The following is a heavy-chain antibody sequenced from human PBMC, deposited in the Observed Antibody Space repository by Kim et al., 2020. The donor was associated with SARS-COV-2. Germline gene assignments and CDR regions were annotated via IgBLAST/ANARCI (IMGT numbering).Heavy chain of an antibody. CDR3: ARVATAPRRPIDY. J-gene: IGHJ4*02. D-gene: IGHD2-21*02. V-gene: IGHV4-4*07. Sequence: SQTLSLTCTVSGASISDNFWTWIRQPAGKGLEWIGRMFVSGTTNYNPALKGRVTLSLDTSKNQFSLKVASVTAADTAVYYCARVATAPRRPIDYWGQGIL. CDR1: GASISDNF. CDR2: MFVSGTT.